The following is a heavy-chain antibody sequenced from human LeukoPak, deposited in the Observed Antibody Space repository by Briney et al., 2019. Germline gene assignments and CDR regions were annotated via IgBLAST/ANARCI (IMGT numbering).Heavy chain of an antibody. J-gene: IGHJ4*02. CDR2: IHNDGSRT. CDR1: GFTFSRYW. Sequence: AGGSLRLSCAASGFTFSRYWVHWGRQAPGKGLLWVSHIHNDGSRTDYADSVKGRFTISRENAKNTLYLQMNSLRAEDTAVYYCARGGYTYGHDYWGQGTLVTVSS. V-gene: IGHV3-74*01. CDR3: ARGGYTYGHDY. D-gene: IGHD5-18*01.